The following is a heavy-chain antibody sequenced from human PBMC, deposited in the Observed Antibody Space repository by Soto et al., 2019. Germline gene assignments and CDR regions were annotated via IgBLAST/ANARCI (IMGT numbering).Heavy chain of an antibody. D-gene: IGHD2-15*01. CDR3: ARGSVAHYGMDV. Sequence: GGSLILSCAASGFTFSSYGMHWVRQAPGKGLEWVAVIWYDGSNKYYADSVKGRFTISRDNSKNTLYLQMNSLRAEDTAVYYCARGSVAHYGMDVWGQGTTVTVSS. CDR2: IWYDGSNK. J-gene: IGHJ6*02. CDR1: GFTFSSYG. V-gene: IGHV3-33*01.